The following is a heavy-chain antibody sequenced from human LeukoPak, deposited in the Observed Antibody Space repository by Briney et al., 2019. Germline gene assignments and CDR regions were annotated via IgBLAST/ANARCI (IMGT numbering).Heavy chain of an antibody. CDR1: GYTFTSYD. Sequence: ASVKVSCKASGYTFTSYDINWVRQAPGQGLEWMGWMNPNSGNTGYAQKFQGRVTMSRNTSISTAYMELSSLRSEDTAVYYCARDTELAVSGTFALHPKFDYWGQGTLVTVSS. CDR3: ARDTELAVSGTFALHPKFDY. J-gene: IGHJ4*02. V-gene: IGHV1-8*01. D-gene: IGHD6-19*01. CDR2: MNPNSGNT.